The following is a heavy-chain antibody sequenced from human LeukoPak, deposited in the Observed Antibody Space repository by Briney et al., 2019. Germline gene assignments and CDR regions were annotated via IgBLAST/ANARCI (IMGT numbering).Heavy chain of an antibody. CDR2: IKQDGSEK. J-gene: IGHJ4*02. CDR1: GFTFINYW. CDR3: ARIGGSVDIGWFFDY. Sequence: GGSLRLSCAASGFTFINYWMSWVRQAPGKGLEWVANIKQDGSEKLYLDSLKGRFTISRDNAKNSLYLQMNSLRAEDTAVYYCARIGGSVDIGWFFDYWGQGTLVTVSS. V-gene: IGHV3-7*01. D-gene: IGHD6-19*01.